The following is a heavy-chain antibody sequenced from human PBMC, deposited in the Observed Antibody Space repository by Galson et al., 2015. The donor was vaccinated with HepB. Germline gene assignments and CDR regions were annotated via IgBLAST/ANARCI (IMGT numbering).Heavy chain of an antibody. CDR1: GYTFTGYY. D-gene: IGHD3-10*01. CDR3: ARDRITMPLDNWFDP. Sequence: SVKVSCKASGYTFTGYYMHWVRQAPGQGLEWMGRINPNSGGTNYAQKFQGRVTMTRDTSISTAYMELSRLRSDDTAVYYCARDRITMPLDNWFDPWGQGTLVTVSS. V-gene: IGHV1-2*06. CDR2: INPNSGGT. J-gene: IGHJ5*02.